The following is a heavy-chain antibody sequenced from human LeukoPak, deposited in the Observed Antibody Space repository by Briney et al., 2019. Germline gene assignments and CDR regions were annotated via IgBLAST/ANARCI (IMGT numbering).Heavy chain of an antibody. CDR3: ARGRKWLRALDY. J-gene: IGHJ4*02. CDR2: MNPNSGNT. Sequence: ASVKVSCKASGYTFTSYDINWVRQATGQGLEWMGWMNPNSGNTGYAQKFQGRVTMTRHTSISTAYMELSSLRSEDTAVYYCARGRKWLRALDYWGQGTLVTVSS. D-gene: IGHD5-12*01. V-gene: IGHV1-8*01. CDR1: GYTFTSYD.